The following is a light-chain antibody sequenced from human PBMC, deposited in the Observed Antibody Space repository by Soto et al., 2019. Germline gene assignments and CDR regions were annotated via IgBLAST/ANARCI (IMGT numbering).Light chain of an antibody. CDR1: QNIYSN. Sequence: IVMTQSPATLSVSPGERVTLSCRASQNIYSNIAWYQQRPGQAPRLLIYRASTRATDVPARFSGSGSGTDFTLTISSLQSEDFTVYSCLQYHNLWAFGQGTKVEIK. CDR3: LQYHNLWA. CDR2: RAS. J-gene: IGKJ1*01. V-gene: IGKV3-15*01.